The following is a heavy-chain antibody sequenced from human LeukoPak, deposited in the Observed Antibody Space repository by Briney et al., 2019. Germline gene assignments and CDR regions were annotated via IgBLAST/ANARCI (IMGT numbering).Heavy chain of an antibody. J-gene: IGHJ4*02. V-gene: IGHV3-7*01. CDR1: GFTFSSYW. Sequence: GGSLRLPCAASGFTFSSYWMHWVRQAPGKGLEWVANIKQDESEKYYVDSVKGRFTISRDKPKNSLYLQMNSLRAEDTAVYYCAMSIVVVPAADYWGQGTLVTVSS. CDR3: AMSIVVVPAADY. CDR2: IKQDESEK. D-gene: IGHD2-2*01.